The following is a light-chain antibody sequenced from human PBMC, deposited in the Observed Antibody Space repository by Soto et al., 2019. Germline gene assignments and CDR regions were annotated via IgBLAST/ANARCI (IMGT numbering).Light chain of an antibody. CDR3: QSYDSSLSALYV. CDR1: SSNIGAGYD. V-gene: IGLV1-40*01. J-gene: IGLJ1*01. Sequence: QCVLTQPPSVSGAPGHRVTIFCTGSSSNIGAGYDVHWYQQLPGTAPKLLIYGNSNRPSGVPDRFSGSKSGTSASLAITGLQAEDEADHYCQSYDSSLSALYVFGTGTKVTVL. CDR2: GNS.